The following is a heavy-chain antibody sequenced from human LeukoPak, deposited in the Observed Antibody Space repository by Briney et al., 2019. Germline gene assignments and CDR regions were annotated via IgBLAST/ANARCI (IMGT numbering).Heavy chain of an antibody. J-gene: IGHJ6*02. CDR3: ARAAVTHYYYGMDV. D-gene: IGHD4-23*01. CDR1: GYTFTGYY. Sequence: ASVKVSCKASGYTFTGYYMHWVRQAPGQGLEWMGWINPTSGGTNYAQKFQGRVTMTRDTSISTAYMELSRLRSDDTAVYYCARAAVTHYYYGMDVWGQGTTVTVSS. CDR2: INPTSGGT. V-gene: IGHV1-2*02.